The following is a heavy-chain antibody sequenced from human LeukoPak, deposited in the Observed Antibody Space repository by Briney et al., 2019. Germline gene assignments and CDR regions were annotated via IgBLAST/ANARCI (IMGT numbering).Heavy chain of an antibody. CDR1: GFTFSSYS. CDR3: ARDGGRAVAGKNYYYYYYMDV. J-gene: IGHJ6*03. V-gene: IGHV3-48*04. Sequence: GGSLRLSCAASGFTFSSYSMNWVRQAPGKGLEWVSYISSSSSTIYYADSVKGRFTISRDNAKNSLYLQMNSLRAEDTAVYYCARDGGRAVAGKNYYYYYYMDVWGKGTTVTVSS. CDR2: ISSSSSTI. D-gene: IGHD6-19*01.